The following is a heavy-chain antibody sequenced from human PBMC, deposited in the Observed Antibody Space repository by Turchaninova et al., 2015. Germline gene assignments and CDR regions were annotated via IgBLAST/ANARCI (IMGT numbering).Heavy chain of an antibody. Sequence: QVTLKESGPVLVKPTETVTLTCTVSGFSLPNARMGVSWIRQPPGKALEWLAHIFSNDEKSSSTSLNSRPPLPKDPXKSXVVLIXXNMXXXDTATYCXXXMREFDSYAXYGMXVGGQGXTVTVSS. D-gene: IGHD3-9*01. CDR2: IFSNDEK. CDR1: GFSLPNARMG. CDR3: XXMREFDSYAXYGMXV. J-gene: IGHJ6*02. V-gene: IGHV2-26*01.